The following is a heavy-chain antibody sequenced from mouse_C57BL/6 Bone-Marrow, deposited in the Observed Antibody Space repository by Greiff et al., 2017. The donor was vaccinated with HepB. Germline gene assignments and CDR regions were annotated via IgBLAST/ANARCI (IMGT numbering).Heavy chain of an antibody. CDR2: IYPGDGDT. CDR3: ARRIGSLKALAY. V-gene: IGHV1-82*01. J-gene: IGHJ3*01. Sequence: VKLMESGPELVKPGASVKISCKASGYAFSSSWMNWVKQRPGKGLEWIGRIYPGDGDTNYNGKFKGKATLTADKSSSTAYMQLSSLTSEDSAVYFCARRIGSLKALAYWGQGTLVTVSA. D-gene: IGHD2-14*01. CDR1: GYAFSSSW.